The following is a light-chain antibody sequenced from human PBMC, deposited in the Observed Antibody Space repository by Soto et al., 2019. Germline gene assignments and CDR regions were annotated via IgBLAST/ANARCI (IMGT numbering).Light chain of an antibody. V-gene: IGKV3-20*01. CDR1: QSVSSNY. CDR2: GAS. J-gene: IGKJ4*01. Sequence: EIVLTQSPGTLSLSPGERATLSCSASQSVSSNYLAWYQQKPGQAPRLLIYGASSRATGIPDRFSGSGSGKDFTLTISRLEPEDFVVYCCQQYGSSPPPTFGGGTKVEIK. CDR3: QQYGSSPPPT.